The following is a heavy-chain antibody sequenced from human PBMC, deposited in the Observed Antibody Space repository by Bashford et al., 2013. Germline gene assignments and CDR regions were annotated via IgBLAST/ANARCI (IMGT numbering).Heavy chain of an antibody. CDR1: GFSFSSYT. V-gene: IGHV3-21*01. J-gene: IGHJ4*01. D-gene: IGHD3-10*01. CDR2: VSSSSGYI. Sequence: GGSLRLSCAASGFSFSSYTMNWVRQAPGKGLEWVSSVSSSSGYIYYADSVKGRFTISRDNAKNTLFLQMNSLRGEDTAVYYCAKEVALGSGCYDHWGHGMPVTVSS. CDR3: AKEVALGSGCYDH.